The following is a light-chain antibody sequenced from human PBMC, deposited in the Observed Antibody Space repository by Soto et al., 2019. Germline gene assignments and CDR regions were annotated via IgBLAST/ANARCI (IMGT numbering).Light chain of an antibody. V-gene: IGKV1-39*01. CDR1: RTISTY. J-gene: IGKJ1*01. CDR3: QQSYNTLSWT. Sequence: DIPMTQSPSSLSASVGDRVTITCRASRTISTYLNWYRQKPGKAPELLIYAASHLQSGVPARFRGSGSGTDFTLTISSLQPGDFASYYCQQSYNTLSWTFGQGTKVEIK. CDR2: AAS.